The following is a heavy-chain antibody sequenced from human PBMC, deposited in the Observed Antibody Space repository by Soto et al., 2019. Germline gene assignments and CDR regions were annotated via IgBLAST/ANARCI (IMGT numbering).Heavy chain of an antibody. D-gene: IGHD2-2*03. CDR1: GFTFSSHW. J-gene: IGHJ4*02. CDR2: INNDGGGT. Sequence: EVQLVESGGGLVQPGGSLRLSCAASGFTFSSHWMHWVRQAPGKGLVWVSRINNDGGGTSYADSVKGRFTISRDNAKNPLSLQMNSLIAEDTAVYYCVDPFFSENWGQGTLVTVSS. V-gene: IGHV3-74*01. CDR3: VDPFFSEN.